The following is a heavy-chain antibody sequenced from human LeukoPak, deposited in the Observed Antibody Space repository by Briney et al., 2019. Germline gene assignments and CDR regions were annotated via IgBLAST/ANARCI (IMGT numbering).Heavy chain of an antibody. CDR3: ARESYYYDSSGYDDAFDI. D-gene: IGHD3-22*01. CDR2: FDYSGST. V-gene: IGHV4-39*07. Sequence: PSETLSLTCTVSGGSISSRPYYWGWIRQPPGKGLEWLGSFDYSGSTYYKPSLKSRVTISVDTSKNQFSLKLSSVTAADTAVYYCARESYYYDSSGYDDAFDIWGQGTMVTVSS. J-gene: IGHJ3*02. CDR1: GGSISSRPYY.